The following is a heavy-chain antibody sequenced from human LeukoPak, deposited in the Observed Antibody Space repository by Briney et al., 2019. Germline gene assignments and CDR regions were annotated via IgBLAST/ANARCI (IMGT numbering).Heavy chain of an antibody. Sequence: SETLSLTCTVFGGSISSSSYYWGWIRQPPGKGLEWIGSIYYSGSTYYNPSLKSRVTISVDTSKNQFSLKLSSVTAADTAVYYCARRSGDSSGYYYVFWFDPWGQGTLVTVSS. J-gene: IGHJ5*02. CDR3: ARRSGDSSGYYYVFWFDP. CDR2: IYYSGST. CDR1: GGSISSSSYY. D-gene: IGHD3-22*01. V-gene: IGHV4-39*01.